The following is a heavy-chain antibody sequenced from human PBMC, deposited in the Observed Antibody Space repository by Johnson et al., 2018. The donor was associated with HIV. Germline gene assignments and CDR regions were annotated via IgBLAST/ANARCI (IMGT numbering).Heavy chain of an antibody. J-gene: IGHJ3*02. CDR2: ISYDGSNK. V-gene: IGHV3-30*19. D-gene: IGHD3-16*01. CDR1: GFTFSSYG. Sequence: QVQLVESGGGVVQPGGSLRLSCVASGFTFSSYGMHWVRQAPGKGLEWVAVISYDGSNKYYADSVKGRFTISRDNSKNTLYLQMNSLGAEDTAVYYCARPLGPPLWHDAFDIWGQGTMVTVSS. CDR3: ARPLGPPLWHDAFDI.